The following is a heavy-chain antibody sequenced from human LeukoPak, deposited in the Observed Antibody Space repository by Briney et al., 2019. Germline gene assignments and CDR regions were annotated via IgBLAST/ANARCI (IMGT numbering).Heavy chain of an antibody. CDR2: ISASGAST. CDR3: GTDYYDNSMSPQVFDY. Sequence: PGGSLRLSCAASGFTFSSYAMSWVRQAPGKGLEWVSSISASGASTYYADSVQGRFTISRDNSKNTLYFQMNSLRAEDTAVFYCGTDYYDNSMSPQVFDYWGQGTLVTVSS. D-gene: IGHD3-22*01. V-gene: IGHV3-23*01. J-gene: IGHJ4*02. CDR1: GFTFSSYA.